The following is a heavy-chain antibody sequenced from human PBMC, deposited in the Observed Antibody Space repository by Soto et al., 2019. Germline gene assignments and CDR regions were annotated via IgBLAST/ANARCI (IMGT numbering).Heavy chain of an antibody. D-gene: IGHD6-19*01. V-gene: IGHV3-11*06. Sequence: VGSLRLSCAASGFTFSDYYMSWIRQAPGKWLEWVSYISSSSSYTNYSDSVKGRFTISRDNAKNSLYLQMNSLRAEDTAVYYCARALYSSGWANWFDPWGQGTLVTVS. J-gene: IGHJ5*02. CDR1: GFTFSDYY. CDR3: ARALYSSGWANWFDP. CDR2: ISSSSSYT.